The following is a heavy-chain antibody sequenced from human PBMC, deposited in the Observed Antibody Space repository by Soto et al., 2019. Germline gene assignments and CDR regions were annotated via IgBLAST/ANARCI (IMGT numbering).Heavy chain of an antibody. D-gene: IGHD3-10*01. CDR2: IYYSGST. CDR1: GGSISSSSYY. Sequence: SETLSLTCTVSGGSISSSSYYWGWIRQPPGKGLEWIGSIYYSGSTYYNPSLKSRVTISVDTSKNQFSLKLSSVTAADTAVYYCARPSITMVRGVTPSWFDPWGQGTLVTGSS. CDR3: ARPSITMVRGVTPSWFDP. J-gene: IGHJ5*02. V-gene: IGHV4-39*01.